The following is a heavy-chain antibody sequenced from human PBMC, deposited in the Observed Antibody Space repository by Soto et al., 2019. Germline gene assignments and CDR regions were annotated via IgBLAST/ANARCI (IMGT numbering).Heavy chain of an antibody. Sequence: ETLSLTCAVSAYSISSDYYWGWIRQPPGMGLEWIGTIYHSGSTYYNPSLKSRLTISVDTSKNQFSLKLTSVTAADTAVYYCARLRGRTYSHYYFDYWGRGTLVTVSS. CDR2: IYHSGST. V-gene: IGHV4-38-2*01. CDR3: ARLRGRTYSHYYFDY. CDR1: AYSISSDYY. J-gene: IGHJ4*01. D-gene: IGHD3-10*01.